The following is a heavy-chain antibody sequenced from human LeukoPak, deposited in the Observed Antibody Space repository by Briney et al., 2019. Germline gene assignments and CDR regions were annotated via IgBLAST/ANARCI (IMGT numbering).Heavy chain of an antibody. CDR3: PREIVGATHYDAFDI. J-gene: IGHJ3*02. D-gene: IGHD1-26*01. Sequence: SQTLSLTCALSGDSFSSHSAAWHWLRQSPSRGLEWLGRTYYRSKWYNDYAVSVKSRITINPDTSKNQFSLQLNSVTPEDTAVYYCPREIVGATHYDAFDIWGQGTMVTVSS. CDR1: GDSFSSHSAA. CDR2: TYYRSKWYN. V-gene: IGHV6-1*01.